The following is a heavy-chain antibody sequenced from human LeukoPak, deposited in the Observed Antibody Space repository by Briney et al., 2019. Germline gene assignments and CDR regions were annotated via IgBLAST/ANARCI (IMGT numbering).Heavy chain of an antibody. V-gene: IGHV3-74*01. CDR1: GFTFRSYW. CDR2: VIRDGSFT. J-gene: IGHJ4*02. D-gene: IGHD5-12*01. CDR3: AREGRVSGYDFDC. Sequence: GGSLRPSCAASGFTFRSYWLHWVRQAPGKGLEWVSRVIRDGSFTNYADSVKGRFTISRDNAKNTLYLQMRSLRAEDTAVYYCAREGRVSGYDFDCWGQGTLVTVSS.